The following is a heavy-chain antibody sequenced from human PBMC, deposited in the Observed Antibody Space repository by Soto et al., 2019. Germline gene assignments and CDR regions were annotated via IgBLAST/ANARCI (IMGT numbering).Heavy chain of an antibody. Sequence: QVQLVQSGAEVKKPGSSVKVSCKASGGTFSSYAISWVRQAPGQGLEWMAGIIPIFGTANYAKKFQGRVTISADDSTSTVYMQMSSLRVEDTAVYYCARDFFSRSWISSFFFDFWGQGTLVTVSS. CDR2: IIPIFGTA. CDR1: GGTFSSYA. V-gene: IGHV1-69*01. D-gene: IGHD6-13*01. J-gene: IGHJ4*02. CDR3: ARDFFSRSWISSFFFDF.